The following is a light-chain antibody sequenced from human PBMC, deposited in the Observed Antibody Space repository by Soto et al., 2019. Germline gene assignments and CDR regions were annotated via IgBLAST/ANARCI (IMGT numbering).Light chain of an antibody. V-gene: IGLV2-8*01. J-gene: IGLJ3*02. CDR2: EVS. CDR3: TSYVGSDTWV. CDR1: SSDVGAYKY. Sequence: ALTQPPSASGSPGQSVTISCTGTSSDVGAYKYVSWYQQYPGKAPKLMIYEVSKRPSVVPARFSGSKSGNTASLTVSGLQSEDEADYYCTSYVGSDTWVFGGGTKLTVL.